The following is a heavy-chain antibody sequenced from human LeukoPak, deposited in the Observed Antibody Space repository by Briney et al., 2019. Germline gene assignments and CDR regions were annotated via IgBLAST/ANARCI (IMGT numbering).Heavy chain of an antibody. Sequence: ETLSLTCTVSGVSISGYYWSWIRQPAGKGLEWIGRIHTSGGTNYNPSLKSRVTMSVDTSKNQFSVKLSSVTAADTAVYYCARGHDSSGQGYWGQGTLVTVSS. J-gene: IGHJ4*02. D-gene: IGHD3-22*01. V-gene: IGHV4-4*07. CDR1: GVSISGYY. CDR3: ARGHDSSGQGY. CDR2: IHTSGGT.